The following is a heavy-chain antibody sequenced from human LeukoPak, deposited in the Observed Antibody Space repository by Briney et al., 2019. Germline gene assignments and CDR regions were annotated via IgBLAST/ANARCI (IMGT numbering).Heavy chain of an antibody. CDR2: ISSSGGVT. V-gene: IGHV3-23*01. J-gene: IGHJ4*02. CDR1: GFTFSTYA. CDR3: AKSTSSFGSYYFDY. D-gene: IGHD2/OR15-2a*01. Sequence: GGSLRLSCAASGFTFSTYAMSWVRQAPGKGLEWVSAISSSGGVTYYADSVKGRFTISRDNSKNTLYLQMNSLRAEDTAVYYCAKSTSSFGSYYFDYWGQGTLVTVSS.